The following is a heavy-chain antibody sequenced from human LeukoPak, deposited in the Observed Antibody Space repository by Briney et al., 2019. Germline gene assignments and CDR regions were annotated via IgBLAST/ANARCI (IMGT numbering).Heavy chain of an antibody. CDR3: ARWIVPAAIFDY. J-gene: IGHJ4*02. CDR1: GGSISSHY. D-gene: IGHD2-2*01. CDR2: IYYSGST. Sequence: PSETLSLTCTVSGGSISSHYWSWIRQPPGKGLEWIGYIYYSGSTNYNPSLKSRVTISVDTSKNQFSLKLSSVTAADTAVYYCARWIVPAAIFDYWGQGTLVTVSS. V-gene: IGHV4-59*08.